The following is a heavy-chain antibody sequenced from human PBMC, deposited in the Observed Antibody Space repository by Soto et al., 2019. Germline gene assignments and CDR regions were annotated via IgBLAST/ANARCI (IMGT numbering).Heavy chain of an antibody. V-gene: IGHV4-59*01. CDR3: ASGTAREYYYYGMDV. D-gene: IGHD6-13*01. J-gene: IGHJ6*02. CDR2: IYYSGST. Sequence: PSETLSLTCTVSGGSISSYYWSWIRQPPGKGLEWIGYIYYSGSTNYNPSLKSRVTISVDTSKNQFSLKLSSVTAADTAVYYCASGTAREYYYYGMDVWGQGTTVTVSS. CDR1: GGSISSYY.